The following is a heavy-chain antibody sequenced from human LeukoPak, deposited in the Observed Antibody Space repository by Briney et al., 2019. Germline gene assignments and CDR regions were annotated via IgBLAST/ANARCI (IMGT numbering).Heavy chain of an antibody. CDR3: AKDGVSSSVVLGADQ. V-gene: IGHV3-23*01. CDR2: ISDSGDRT. Sequence: PGGSLRLSCAASGFTFGSYALAWVRQAPGKGVEWVSGISDSGDRTSYGDSVKGQFTISRDNSKNTLYLQMNSLRVEDTAVYFCAKDGVSSSVVLGADQWGQGTLVIVSS. CDR1: GFTFGSYA. J-gene: IGHJ4*02. D-gene: IGHD3-16*01.